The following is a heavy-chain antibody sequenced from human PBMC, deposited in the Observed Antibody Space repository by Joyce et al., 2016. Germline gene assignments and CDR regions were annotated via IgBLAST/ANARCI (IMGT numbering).Heavy chain of an antibody. D-gene: IGHD2-15*01. Sequence: EVQLVESGGGLVQPGGSLRLSCAASEFMFSTYWMHWVRQAPGKGLVWVSRSESEGKRTNYADAVKGRFTISRDNAKNTLYLQMNSLRAEDTGVYYCSRGRGLDSWGQGTLVIVSS. V-gene: IGHV3-74*01. CDR2: SESEGKRT. CDR1: EFMFSTYW. J-gene: IGHJ4*02. CDR3: SRGRGLDS.